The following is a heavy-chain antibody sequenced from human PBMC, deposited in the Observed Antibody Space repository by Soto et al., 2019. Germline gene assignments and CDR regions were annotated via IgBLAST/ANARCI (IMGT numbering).Heavy chain of an antibody. D-gene: IGHD5-18*01. V-gene: IGHV3-23*01. CDR3: AKSHGRIQLWFDY. Sequence: GESLKISCAASGFTFSSYAMSWVRQAPGKGLEWVSAISGSGGSTYYADSVKGRFTISRDNSKNTLYLQMNSLRAEDTAVYYCAKSHGRIQLWFDYWGQGTLVTVSS. CDR1: GFTFSSYA. CDR2: ISGSGGST. J-gene: IGHJ4*02.